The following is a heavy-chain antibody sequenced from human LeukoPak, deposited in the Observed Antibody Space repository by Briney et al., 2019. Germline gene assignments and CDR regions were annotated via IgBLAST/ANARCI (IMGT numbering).Heavy chain of an antibody. Sequence: GGSLRLSCAASGFTVSSNYMSWVRQAPGKGLEWVSVIYSGGSTYYADSVKGRFTISRDNSKNTLYLQMNSLRAEDTAVYYCTRHRDRYCSSTSCSSGYYYGMDVWGQGTTVTVSS. CDR3: TRHRDRYCSSTSCSSGYYYGMDV. J-gene: IGHJ6*02. D-gene: IGHD2-2*01. CDR2: IYSGGST. CDR1: GFTVSSNY. V-gene: IGHV3-53*01.